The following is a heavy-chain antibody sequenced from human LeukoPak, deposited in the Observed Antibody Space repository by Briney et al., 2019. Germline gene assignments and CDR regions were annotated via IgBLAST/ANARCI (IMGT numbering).Heavy chain of an antibody. CDR3: ARRGSSLRNDFDY. J-gene: IGHJ4*02. CDR2: VKQDGSEK. V-gene: IGHV3-7*03. Sequence: GGSLRLSCAASGFTFSSSAMSWVRQAPGKGLEWVANVKQDGSEKYYVDSVKGRFTISRDNAKNSLYLQMSSLRAEDTAVYYCARRGSSLRNDFDYWGQGSLITVSS. D-gene: IGHD6-13*01. CDR1: GFTFSSSA.